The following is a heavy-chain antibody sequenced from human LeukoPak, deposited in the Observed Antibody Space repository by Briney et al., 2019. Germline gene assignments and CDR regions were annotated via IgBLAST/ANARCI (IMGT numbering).Heavy chain of an antibody. D-gene: IGHD1-1*01. Sequence: SETLSLTCTVSGGSISSYYWSWIRQPPGKGLEWIGYIYYSGSTNYNPSLKSRVTISVDTSKNQFSLKLSSVTAADTAVYYCAGLFLPTPMERRYYYYYGMYFWGQGTTVTVSS. CDR2: IYYSGST. CDR3: AGLFLPTPMERRYYYYYGMYF. V-gene: IGHV4-59*01. CDR1: GGSISSYY. J-gene: IGHJ6*02.